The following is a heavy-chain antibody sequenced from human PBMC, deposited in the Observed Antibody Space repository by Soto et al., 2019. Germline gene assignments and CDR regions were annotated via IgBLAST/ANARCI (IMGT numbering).Heavy chain of an antibody. CDR3: TTDPGPFDCSGGSCHDSPNYYYYMDV. CDR2: IKSKTDGGTT. V-gene: IGHV3-15*01. CDR1: GFTFSNAW. Sequence: GGSLRLSCAASGFTFSNAWMSWVRQAPGKGLEWVGRIKSKTDGGTTDYAAPVKGRFTISRDDSKNTLYLQMNSLKTEDTAVYYCTTDPGPFDCSGGSCHDSPNYYYYMDVWGKGTTVTVSS. D-gene: IGHD2-15*01. J-gene: IGHJ6*03.